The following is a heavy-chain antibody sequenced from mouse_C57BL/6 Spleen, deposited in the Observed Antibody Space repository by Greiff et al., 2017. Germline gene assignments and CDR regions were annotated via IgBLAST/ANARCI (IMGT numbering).Heavy chain of an antibody. CDR2: IYPGDGDT. Sequence: VQLQQSGPELVKPGASVKISCKASGYAFSSSWMNWVKQRPGKGLEWIGRIYPGDGDTNYNGKFKGKATLTADKSSSTAYMQLSSLASEDSAVYFCARTAVLRTSGYFDVWGTGTTVTVSS. CDR3: ARTAVLRTSGYFDV. J-gene: IGHJ1*03. V-gene: IGHV1-82*01. D-gene: IGHD1-1*01. CDR1: GYAFSSSW.